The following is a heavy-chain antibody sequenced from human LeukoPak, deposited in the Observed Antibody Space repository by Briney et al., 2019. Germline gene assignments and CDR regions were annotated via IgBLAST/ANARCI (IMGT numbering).Heavy chain of an antibody. J-gene: IGHJ3*02. CDR1: GFTFTDYF. V-gene: IGHV3-21*01. Sequence: GGSLRLSCVASGFTFTDYFMSWVRQAPGKGLEWVSSISSSSSYIYYADSVKGRFTISRDNAKNSLYLQMNSLRAEDTAVYYCARGLRGSYSAFDIWGQGTMVTVSS. CDR3: ARGLRGSYSAFDI. D-gene: IGHD1-26*01. CDR2: ISSSSSYI.